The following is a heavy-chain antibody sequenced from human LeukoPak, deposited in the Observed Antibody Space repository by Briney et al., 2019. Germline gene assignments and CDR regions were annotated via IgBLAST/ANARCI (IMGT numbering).Heavy chain of an antibody. D-gene: IGHD5-24*01. CDR3: ARDWVYKIDY. CDR2: ISHDGII. V-gene: IGHV3-74*01. CDR1: GGSISSNSYY. Sequence: ETLSLTCTVSGGSISSNSYYWGWIRQPPGKGLVWVSRISHDGIISYADSVKGRFTISRDNAKNTLILQMNSLRVEDTAVYYCARDWVYKIDYWGRGTLVTVSS. J-gene: IGHJ4*02.